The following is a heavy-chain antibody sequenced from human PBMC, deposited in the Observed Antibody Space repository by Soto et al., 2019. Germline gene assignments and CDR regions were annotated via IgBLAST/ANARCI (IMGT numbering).Heavy chain of an antibody. CDR1: GYNFNTYW. J-gene: IGHJ4*02. CDR2: IYPGDSDT. CDR3: ATPTVSYVDIVSTTTRGYFDH. D-gene: IGHD5-12*01. Sequence: PGESLKISCEGSGYNFNTYWIGWVRQMPGKGLEWMALIYPGDSDTRYSPSFEGQVTLSVDRSISTAYLQWSSLKASDTAIYYCATPTVSYVDIVSTTTRGYFDHWGQGTLVTVSS. V-gene: IGHV5-51*01.